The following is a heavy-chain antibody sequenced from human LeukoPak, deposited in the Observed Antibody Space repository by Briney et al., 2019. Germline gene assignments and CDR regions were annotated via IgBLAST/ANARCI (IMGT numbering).Heavy chain of an antibody. CDR1: GGTFSSYA. J-gene: IGHJ4*02. V-gene: IGHV1-69*06. Sequence: VKVSCKASGGTFSSYAISWVRQAPGQGLEWMGGIIPIFGTANYAQKFQGRVTITADKSTSTAYMELSSLRSEDTAVYYCARGSQWLAYYFDYWGQGTLVTVSS. CDR2: IIPIFGTA. CDR3: ARGSQWLAYYFDY. D-gene: IGHD6-19*01.